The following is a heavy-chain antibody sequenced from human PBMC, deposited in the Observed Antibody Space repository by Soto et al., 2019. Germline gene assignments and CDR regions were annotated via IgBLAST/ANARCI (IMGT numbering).Heavy chain of an antibody. J-gene: IGHJ4*02. Sequence: QVQLQESGPGLVKPSGTLSLTCAVSGGSISSSNWWSWVRQPPGKGLEWIGEIYHSGSTNYNPSLKSRVXLXVXXSTNLFSLKLSSVTAADTAVYYCERAAAAGTTLDYWGQGTLVTVSS. CDR1: GGSISSSNW. D-gene: IGHD6-13*01. V-gene: IGHV4-4*02. CDR3: ERAAAAGTTLDY. CDR2: IYHSGST.